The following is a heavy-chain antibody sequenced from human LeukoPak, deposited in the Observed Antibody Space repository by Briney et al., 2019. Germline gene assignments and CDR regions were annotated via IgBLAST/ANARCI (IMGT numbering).Heavy chain of an antibody. CDR2: IYTSGST. D-gene: IGHD6-19*01. CDR1: GGSISSGSYY. Sequence: SETLSLTCTVSGGSISSGSYYWSWIRQPAGKGLEWIGRIYTSGSTNYNPSLKSRVTISVDTSKNQLSLKLSSVTAADTAVYYCARLQKAAVAGRSQYYFDYWGQGTLVTVSS. V-gene: IGHV4-61*02. J-gene: IGHJ4*02. CDR3: ARLQKAAVAGRSQYYFDY.